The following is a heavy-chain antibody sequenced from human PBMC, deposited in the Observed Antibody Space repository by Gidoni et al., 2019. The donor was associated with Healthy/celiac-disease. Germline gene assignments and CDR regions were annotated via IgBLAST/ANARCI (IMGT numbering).Heavy chain of an antibody. CDR1: GGTFSSYA. Sequence: QVQLVQSGAEVKKPGSSVKVSCTASGGTFSSYAISWVRQTPGQGLEWRGGISPIFGTANYAQKFQGRVTITADEATSTAYMELSSLRSEDTAVYYCAGSRASSGWVDYWGQGTLVTVSS. CDR3: AGSRASSGWVDY. V-gene: IGHV1-69*19. CDR2: ISPIFGTA. J-gene: IGHJ4*02. D-gene: IGHD6-19*01.